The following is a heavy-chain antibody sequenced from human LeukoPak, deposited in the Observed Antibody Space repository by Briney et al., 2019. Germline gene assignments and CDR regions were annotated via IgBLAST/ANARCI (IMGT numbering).Heavy chain of an antibody. V-gene: IGHV1-69*04. CDR3: ASDLATVHYYYYYGMDV. CDR1: GYSFTNFY. CDR2: IIPILGIA. Sequence: GASVKVSCKASGYSFTNFYIHWVRQAPGQGLEWMGRIIPILGIANYAQKFQGRVTITADKSTSTAYMELSSLRSEDTAVYYCASDLATVHYYYYYGMDVWGQGTTVTVSS. D-gene: IGHD4-17*01. J-gene: IGHJ6*02.